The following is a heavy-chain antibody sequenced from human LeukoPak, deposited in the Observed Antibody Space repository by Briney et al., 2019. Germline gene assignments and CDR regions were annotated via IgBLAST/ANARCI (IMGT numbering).Heavy chain of an antibody. CDR3: ARFKVGTNTTQKNAFDI. CDR2: VNADGGNT. CDR1: GFTFDNYR. Sequence: GGSLRLSCAASGFTFDNYRMSWVRQAPGKGLEWVSTVNADGGNTYYADSVKGRFTISRDNSKATLYLQMHRLRIEDTALYFCARFKVGTNTTQKNAFDIWGRGTVVAVSS. V-gene: IGHV3-23*01. J-gene: IGHJ3*02. D-gene: IGHD1-1*01.